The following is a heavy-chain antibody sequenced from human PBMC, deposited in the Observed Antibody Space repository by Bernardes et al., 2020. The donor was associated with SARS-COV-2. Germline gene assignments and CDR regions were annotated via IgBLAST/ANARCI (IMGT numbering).Heavy chain of an antibody. D-gene: IGHD2-15*01. CDR2: IWHDGSNR. CDR1: GFSFSNCG. V-gene: IGHV3-33*08. J-gene: IGHJ4*02. CDR3: ARDPVPKCSGGSCYRPFDY. Sequence: SCVYLGFSFSNCGVHWVRRGPGMGLEWVEMIWHDGSNRYYADSVKGRFTISRDNSKNTVYLQMNSLRGEDTAVYYCARDPVPKCSGGSCYRPFDYGVQGTLVTVSS.